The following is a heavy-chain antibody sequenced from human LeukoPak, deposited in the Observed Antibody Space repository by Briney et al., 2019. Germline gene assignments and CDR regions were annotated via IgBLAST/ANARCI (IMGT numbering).Heavy chain of an antibody. D-gene: IGHD2-2*01. V-gene: IGHV4-31*03. J-gene: IGHJ6*02. CDR1: GGSISSGGYY. CDR3: ARVGYCSSTSCYDDYYYYGMDV. Sequence: SETLSLTCTVSGGSISSGGYYWSWSRQHPGKGLEWIGYIYYSGSTYYNPSLKSRVTISVDTSKNQFSLKLSSVTAADTAVYYCARVGYCSSTSCYDDYYYYGMDVWGQGTTVTVSS. CDR2: IYYSGST.